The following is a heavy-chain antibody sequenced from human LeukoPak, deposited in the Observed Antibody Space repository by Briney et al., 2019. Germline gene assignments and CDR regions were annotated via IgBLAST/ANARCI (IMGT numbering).Heavy chain of an antibody. V-gene: IGHV4-39*07. Sequence: SEILSLTCTVSGGSISSSSYYWGWIRQPPGKGLEWIGSIYYSGSTYYNPSLKSRVTISVDTSKNQFSLKLSSVTAADTAVYYCARGDSSSWYYFDYWGQGTLVTVSS. D-gene: IGHD6-13*01. J-gene: IGHJ4*02. CDR2: IYYSGST. CDR1: GGSISSSSYY. CDR3: ARGDSSSWYYFDY.